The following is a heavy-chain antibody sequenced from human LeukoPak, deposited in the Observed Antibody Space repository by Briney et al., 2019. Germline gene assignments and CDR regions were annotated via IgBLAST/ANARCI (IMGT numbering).Heavy chain of an antibody. D-gene: IGHD5-12*01. CDR1: GGSFSGYY. V-gene: IGHV4-34*01. CDR3: ARTQRGYEDFDY. CDR2: INHSGST. Sequence: SETLSLTCAVYGGSFSGYYWSWIRQPPGKGLEWIGEINHSGSTNYNPSLKSRVTISVDTSKNQFSLKLSSVTAADTAVYYCARTQRGYEDFDYWGQGTLVTVSS. J-gene: IGHJ4*02.